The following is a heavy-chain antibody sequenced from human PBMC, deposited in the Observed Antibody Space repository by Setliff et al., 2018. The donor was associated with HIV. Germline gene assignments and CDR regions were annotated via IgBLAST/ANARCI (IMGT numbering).Heavy chain of an antibody. D-gene: IGHD2-15*01. V-gene: IGHV5-51*01. CDR2: VYPDDSDS. J-gene: IGHJ4*02. Sequence: PGESLKISCKGSGYSFTSHWIAWVRQMPGKGLEWMGIVYPDDSDSRYSPSFQGEVTISADKSVSTAYLQWSSLKASDTAMYYCARQAVDCSGGTCYSTSAFDYWGQGTLVTVSS. CDR3: ARQAVDCSGGTCYSTSAFDY. CDR1: GYSFTSHW.